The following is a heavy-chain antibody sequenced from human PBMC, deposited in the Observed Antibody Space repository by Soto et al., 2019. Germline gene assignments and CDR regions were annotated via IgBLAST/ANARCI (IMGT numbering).Heavy chain of an antibody. V-gene: IGHV3-33*01. CDR2: IWYDGSNK. CDR1: GFTFSSYG. CDR3: ARGDGCSGGSCYLEFDY. D-gene: IGHD2-15*01. Sequence: GGSLRLSCAASGFTFSSYGMHWVRQAPGKGLEWVAVIWYDGSNKYYADSVKGRFTISRDNSKNTLYLQMNSLRAEDTAVYYCARGDGCSGGSCYLEFDYWGQGTLVTVSS. J-gene: IGHJ4*02.